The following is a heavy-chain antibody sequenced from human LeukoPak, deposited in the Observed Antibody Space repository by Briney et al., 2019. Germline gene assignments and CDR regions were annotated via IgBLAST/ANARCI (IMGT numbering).Heavy chain of an antibody. CDR3: ARHVGGMTTVTRHDAFDI. J-gene: IGHJ3*02. D-gene: IGHD4-17*01. Sequence: SETLSLTCTVSGDSISSSSFYGAWIRQPPGKGLEYIGSVFYSGSTYYNPSLRSRVTMSVDTSKNQFSLKLSSVTAADTAVYYCARHVGGMTTVTRHDAFDIWGQGTMVTVSS. CDR2: VFYSGST. V-gene: IGHV4-39*01. CDR1: GDSISSSSFY.